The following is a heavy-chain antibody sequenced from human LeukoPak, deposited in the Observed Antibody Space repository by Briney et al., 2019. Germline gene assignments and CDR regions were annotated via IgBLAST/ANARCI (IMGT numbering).Heavy chain of an antibody. CDR3: ARDSGYSAFDYSFDY. CDR2: ISAYNGNT. V-gene: IGHV1-18*01. CDR1: GYTFTSYG. J-gene: IGHJ4*02. Sequence: GASVKVSCKASGYTFTSYGISWVRQAPGQGLEWMGWISAYNGNTNYAQKLQGRVTMTTDTSTSTTYMELRSLRAEDTAVYYCARDSGYSAFDYSFDYWGQGTLVTVSS. D-gene: IGHD1-26*01.